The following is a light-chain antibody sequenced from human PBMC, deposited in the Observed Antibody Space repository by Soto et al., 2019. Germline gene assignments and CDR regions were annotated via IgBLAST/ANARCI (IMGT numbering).Light chain of an antibody. CDR2: DAS. Sequence: EIVLTRSPSTLSLSPVERSTLSFRASQIVSSYLAWYQQKPGQAPRLLIYDASNRATGIPARFSGSGSGTDFTLTISSLEPEDFAVYYCQQRSNWPPGFGQGTRLEIK. CDR3: QQRSNWPPG. V-gene: IGKV3-11*01. CDR1: QIVSSY. J-gene: IGKJ5*01.